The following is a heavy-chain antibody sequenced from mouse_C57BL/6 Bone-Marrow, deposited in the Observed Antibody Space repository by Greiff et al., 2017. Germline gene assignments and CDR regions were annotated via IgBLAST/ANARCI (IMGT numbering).Heavy chain of an antibody. Sequence: QVQLKQPGAELVKPGASVKLSCKASGYTFTSYWMHWVKQRPGRGLEWIGRIDPNSGGTKYNEKFKSKATLTVDKPSSTAYMQLSSLTSEDSAVYYCARSGIGWLLRQNWFAYWGQGTLVTVSA. CDR3: ARSGIGWLLRQNWFAY. D-gene: IGHD2-3*01. CDR2: IDPNSGGT. V-gene: IGHV1-72*01. J-gene: IGHJ3*01. CDR1: GYTFTSYW.